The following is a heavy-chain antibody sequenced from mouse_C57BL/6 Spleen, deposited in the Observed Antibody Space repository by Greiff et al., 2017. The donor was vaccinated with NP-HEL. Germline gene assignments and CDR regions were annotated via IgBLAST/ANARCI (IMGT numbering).Heavy chain of an antibody. CDR3: ARESVVAPFAY. V-gene: IGHV1-64*01. D-gene: IGHD1-1*01. CDR1: GYTFTSYW. CDR2: IHPNSGST. Sequence: QVQLQQPGAELVKPGASVQLSCKASGYTFTSYWMHWVKQRPGQGLEWIGLIHPNSGSTNYHEKFKSKATLTVDKSSSTAYMQLSSLTSEDSAVYYCARESVVAPFAYWGQGTLVTVSA. J-gene: IGHJ3*01.